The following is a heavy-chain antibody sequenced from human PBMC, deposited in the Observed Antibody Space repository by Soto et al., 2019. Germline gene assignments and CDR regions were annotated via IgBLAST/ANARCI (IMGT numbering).Heavy chain of an antibody. V-gene: IGHV4-39*01. CDR3: ARQRVITFGGVIVSYGMDV. D-gene: IGHD3-16*02. Sequence: SETLSLTCTVSGGSISSSSYYWGWIRQPPGKGLEWIGSIYYSGSTYYNPSLKSRVTISVDTSKNQFSLKLSSVTAADTAVYYCARQRVITFGGVIVSYGMDVWGQGTTVTVSS. CDR2: IYYSGST. CDR1: GGSISSSSYY. J-gene: IGHJ6*02.